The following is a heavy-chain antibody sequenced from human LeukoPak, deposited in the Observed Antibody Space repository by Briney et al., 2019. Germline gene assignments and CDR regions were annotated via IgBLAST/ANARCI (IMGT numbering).Heavy chain of an antibody. CDR2: IYWNDDK. CDR3: AHGGPPFDY. V-gene: IGHV2-5*01. J-gene: IGHJ4*02. Sequence: ESGPTLVKPTQTLTLTCTFSGFSLTTSGMAVGWIRQPSGKALEWLAHIYWNDDKRYSPSQQSRLTITKDTSKNQVVLTTTYVDPVDTGTYYCAHGGPPFDYWGQGTLVTVSA. CDR1: GFSLTTSGMA.